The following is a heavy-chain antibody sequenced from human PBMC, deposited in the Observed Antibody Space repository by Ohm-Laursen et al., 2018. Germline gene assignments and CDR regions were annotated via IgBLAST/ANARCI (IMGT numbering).Heavy chain of an antibody. CDR3: AKDLLWSGRAGYFDY. J-gene: IGHJ4*02. D-gene: IGHD3-3*01. CDR2: ISASGGTT. Sequence: SLRLSCSASGFTVSTNYMSWVRQAPGKGLEWVSGISASGGTTYYAESVKGRFTISRDNSKNTLYLQMNSLRAEDTAVYYCAKDLLWSGRAGYFDYWGQGTLVTVSS. CDR1: GFTVSTNY. V-gene: IGHV3-23*01.